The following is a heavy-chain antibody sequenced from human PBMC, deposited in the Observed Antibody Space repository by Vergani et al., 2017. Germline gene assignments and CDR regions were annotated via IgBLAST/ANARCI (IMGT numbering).Heavy chain of an antibody. CDR1: GFTFSSYA. J-gene: IGHJ4*02. V-gene: IGHV3-23*01. D-gene: IGHD3-10*01. Sequence: EVQLLESGGGLVQPGGSLRLSCAASGFTFSSYAMSWVRQAPGKGLEWVSAISGSGGSTYYADSVKGRFTISRDNSKNTLYLQMNSLRAEDTAVYYCAKVGGMYGSGSYLPPYFDYWGQGTLVTVSS. CDR3: AKVGGMYGSGSYLPPYFDY. CDR2: ISGSGGST.